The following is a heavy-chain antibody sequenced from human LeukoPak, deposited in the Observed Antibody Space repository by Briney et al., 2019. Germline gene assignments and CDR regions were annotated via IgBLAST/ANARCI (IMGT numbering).Heavy chain of an antibody. CDR2: IYTSGST. J-gene: IGHJ4*02. CDR1: GGSISSGSYY. CDR3: ARSPYYYGSGSYTD. D-gene: IGHD3-10*01. V-gene: IGHV4-61*02. Sequence: SQTLSLTCTVSGGSISSGSYYWSWIRQPAGKGLEWIGRIYTSGSTNYNPSLRSRVTISVDKSKNQFSLKLSSVTAADTAVYYCARSPYYYGSGSYTDWGQGTLVTVSS.